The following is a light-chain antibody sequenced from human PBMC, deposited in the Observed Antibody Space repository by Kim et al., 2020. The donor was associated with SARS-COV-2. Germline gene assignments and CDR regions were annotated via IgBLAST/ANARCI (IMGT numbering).Light chain of an antibody. J-gene: IGKJ1*01. CDR2: GAS. CDR3: QQYNNWPRT. Sequence: EIVMTQSPATLSVSPGERATLSCRASQSVRSNVVWYQQKLGQAPRLLMYGASARATGIPARFSGSGSRTEFTLTISSLQSEDFAVYYCQQYNNWPRTFGQGTKVDIK. CDR1: QSVRSN. V-gene: IGKV3-15*01.